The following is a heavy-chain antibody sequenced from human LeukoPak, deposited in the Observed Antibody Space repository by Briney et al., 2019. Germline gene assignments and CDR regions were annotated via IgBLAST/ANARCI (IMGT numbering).Heavy chain of an antibody. CDR3: ARALSYSSGWHADY. Sequence: SGGSLRLSCAASGFSFSTYVMNWVRQAPGKGLEWVAVLSYDGSEKYYADSVKGRFTISRDNSKNTLYLQLNSLGPEDTAVHYCARALSYSSGWHADYWGQGALVTVSS. CDR1: GFSFSTYV. V-gene: IGHV3-30*04. CDR2: LSYDGSEK. J-gene: IGHJ4*02. D-gene: IGHD6-19*01.